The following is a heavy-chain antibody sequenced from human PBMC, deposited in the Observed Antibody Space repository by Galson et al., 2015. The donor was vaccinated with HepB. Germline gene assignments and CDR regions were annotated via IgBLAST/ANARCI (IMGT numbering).Heavy chain of an antibody. CDR3: ARGGGSGYYYMDV. Sequence: SLRLSCAASGFTFSDYYMSWIRQAPGKGLEWVSYISSSGSIKYYADSVKGRFTISRDNAKNSLCLQMNSLRAEDTALYYCARGGGSGYYYMDVWGKGTTVTVSS. CDR1: GFTFSDYY. J-gene: IGHJ6*03. D-gene: IGHD5-12*01. V-gene: IGHV3-11*01. CDR2: ISSSGSIK.